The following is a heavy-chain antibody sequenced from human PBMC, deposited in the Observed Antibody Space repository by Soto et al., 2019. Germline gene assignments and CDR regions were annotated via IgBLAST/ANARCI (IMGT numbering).Heavy chain of an antibody. CDR2: INAGNGNT. J-gene: IGHJ3*02. CDR1: GYTFTSYA. Sequence: GASVKVSCKASGYTFTSYAMHWVRQAPGQRLEWMGWINAGNGNTKYSQKFQGRVTITRDTSASTAYMELSSLRSEDTAVYYCARDGEDYFWGSYRERGDAFDIWGQGTMVTVS. CDR3: ARDGEDYFWGSYRERGDAFDI. D-gene: IGHD3-16*02. V-gene: IGHV1-3*01.